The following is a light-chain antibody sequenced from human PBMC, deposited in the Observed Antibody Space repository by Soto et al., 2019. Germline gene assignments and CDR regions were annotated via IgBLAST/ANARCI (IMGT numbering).Light chain of an antibody. V-gene: IGKV3-15*01. J-gene: IGKJ1*01. CDR1: QSVSSN. CDR2: GAS. Sequence: EIVMTQSPATLSVSPGERATLSCRASQSVSSNLAWYQQKPGQAPRLLIYGASTRATGIPARFSGSGSGTEVTLTISSLQSEDFAVYYCQQYNNWPPVAFGQGTKVEIK. CDR3: QQYNNWPPVA.